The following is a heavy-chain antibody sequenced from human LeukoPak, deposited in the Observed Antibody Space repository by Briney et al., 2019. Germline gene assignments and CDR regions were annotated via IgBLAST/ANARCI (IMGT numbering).Heavy chain of an antibody. Sequence: GGSLRLSCAASGFTFSSYSMSWVRQAPGKGLEWVSSISSSSSYIYYADSVKGRFTISRDNAKNSLYLQMNSLRAEDTAVYYCARIYDFWSGLTYMDVWGKGTTVTVSS. V-gene: IGHV3-21*01. CDR3: ARIYDFWSGLTYMDV. CDR2: ISSSSSYI. J-gene: IGHJ6*03. CDR1: GFTFSSYS. D-gene: IGHD3-3*01.